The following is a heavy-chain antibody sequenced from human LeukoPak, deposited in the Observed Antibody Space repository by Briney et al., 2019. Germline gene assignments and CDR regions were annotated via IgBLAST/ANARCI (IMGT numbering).Heavy chain of an antibody. V-gene: IGHV4-59*02. CDR3: ATGSASQTSDAFDI. D-gene: IGHD6-6*01. CDR2: IHYSGST. Sequence: PSETLSLTCTVFGDSVSRYYWTWFRQPPGKGLEWIGYIHYSGSTYDNPSLKSRVTMSVDRSKNQFSLRLTSVTAADTAVYYCATGSASQTSDAFDIWGQGTVVTVSS. J-gene: IGHJ3*02. CDR1: GDSVSRYY.